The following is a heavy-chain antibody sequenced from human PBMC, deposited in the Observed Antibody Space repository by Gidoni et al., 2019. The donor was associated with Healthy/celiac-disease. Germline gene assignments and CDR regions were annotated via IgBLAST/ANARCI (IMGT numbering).Heavy chain of an antibody. CDR3: ARVLRYDFWRGYFAFDI. D-gene: IGHD3-3*01. CDR1: GYTFTRYY. CDR2: INTNSGVT. J-gene: IGHJ3*02. V-gene: IGHV1-2*02. Sequence: QVPLVQSGAEVTKPGASVKVPCKASGYTFTRYYMHWVRQAPGQGLEWMGWINTNSGVTNNAQKFQGRVTMTRDTSISTAYMELSRLRSDDTAVYDCARVLRYDFWRGYFAFDIWGQGTMVTVSS.